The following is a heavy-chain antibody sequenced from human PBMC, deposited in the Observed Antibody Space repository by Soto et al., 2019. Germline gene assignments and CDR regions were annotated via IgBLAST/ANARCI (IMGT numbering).Heavy chain of an antibody. Sequence: GGSLRLSCAASGFTFDDYTMHWVRQAPGKGLEWVSLITWDGRTYYTDSVKGRFTISRDNSKNSLYLQVNSLRTDESALYYCAKDMSERGISATGGWGQATLVTVS. D-gene: IGHD6-13*01. CDR2: ITWDGRT. CDR1: GFTFDDYT. CDR3: AKDMSERGISATGG. J-gene: IGHJ4*02. V-gene: IGHV3-43*01.